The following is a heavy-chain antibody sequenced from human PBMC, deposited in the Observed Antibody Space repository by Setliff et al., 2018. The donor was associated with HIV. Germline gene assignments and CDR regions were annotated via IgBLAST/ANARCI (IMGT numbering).Heavy chain of an antibody. CDR2: INPSGGRT. CDR3: ARERGVVIGSGTWFDP. D-gene: IGHD2-21*01. V-gene: IGHV1-46*01. J-gene: IGHJ5*02. Sequence: ASVKVSCKASGYTFTNYYIHWVRQAPGQGLEWMGLINPSGGRTSYAQKFQGRPTMTRDTSRSTVYMELSSLRSEDTAVYYCARERGVVIGSGTWFDPWGQGTLVTVSS. CDR1: GYTFTNYY.